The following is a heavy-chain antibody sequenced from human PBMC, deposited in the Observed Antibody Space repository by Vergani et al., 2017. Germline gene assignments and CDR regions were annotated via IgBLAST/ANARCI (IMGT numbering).Heavy chain of an antibody. CDR3: AKGGRGSYYGGLDY. CDR2: IKSKTDGGTT. V-gene: IGHV3-15*01. J-gene: IGHJ4*02. CDR1: GFTFSNAW. Sequence: EVQLVESGGGLVKPGGSLRLSCAASGFTFSNAWMSWVRQAPGKGLEWGGRIKSKTDGGTTDYAAPVKGRFTISRDDSKNTLYLQMNSLKTEDTAVYYCAKGGRGSYYGGLDYWGQGTLVTVSS. D-gene: IGHD1-26*01.